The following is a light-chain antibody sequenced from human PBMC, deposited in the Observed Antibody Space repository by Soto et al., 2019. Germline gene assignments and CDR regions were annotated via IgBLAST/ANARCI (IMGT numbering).Light chain of an antibody. CDR2: GAS. V-gene: IGKV3-15*01. CDR1: QSVSSN. CDR3: HQYDNWPKT. J-gene: IGKJ5*01. Sequence: EIVMTQSPATLSFAPGERATLSCRASQSVSSNLAWYQQKPGQAPRLLIYGASTRATGIPARFSGSGSGTEFTLTISSLQSEDFAVYYCHQYDNWPKTFGQGTRLENK.